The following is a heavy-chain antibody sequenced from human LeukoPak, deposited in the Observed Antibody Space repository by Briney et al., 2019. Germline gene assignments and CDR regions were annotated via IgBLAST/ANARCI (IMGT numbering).Heavy chain of an antibody. CDR3: AREGTYYDSSGYYVS. J-gene: IGHJ5*02. V-gene: IGHV3-23*01. D-gene: IGHD3-22*01. CDR2: ISGSGGKT. CDR1: GFTFSSFA. Sequence: GGSLRLSCAASGFTFSSFAMTWVRQAPRKGLEWVSVISGSGGKTYYADSVKGRFTLSRDNSNRTLFLEMSSLRVEDTAVYYSAREGTYYDSSGYYVSWGQGTLVTVSA.